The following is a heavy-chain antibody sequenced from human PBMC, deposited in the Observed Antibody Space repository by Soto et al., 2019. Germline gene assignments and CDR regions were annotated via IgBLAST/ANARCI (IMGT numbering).Heavy chain of an antibody. CDR3: VKMGSSGYFFDY. CDR2: ISSNGGST. Sequence: GSLRLSCSASGFTFSSYAMHWVRQAPGKGLEYVSGISSNGGSTHYADSVKGRFTISRDNPKNTLYLQMSSLRAEDTAVYYCVKMGSSGYFFDYRGQGTLVTVSS. V-gene: IGHV3-64D*06. CDR1: GFTFSSYA. D-gene: IGHD3-22*01. J-gene: IGHJ4*02.